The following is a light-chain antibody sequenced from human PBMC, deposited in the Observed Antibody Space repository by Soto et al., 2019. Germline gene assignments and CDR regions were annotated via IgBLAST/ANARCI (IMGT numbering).Light chain of an antibody. J-gene: IGKJ1*01. Sequence: IVMTQSPATLSLFASSVATLSGRASQSVSSSYLVWYQQKPGQAPRLLIYGASIRATGIPDRFSGSGSGTDFTLTISRLEPEDFAVYYCQQNGRSPPWTFGQGTKVDIK. CDR3: QQNGRSPPWT. V-gene: IGKV3-20*01. CDR2: GAS. CDR1: QSVSSSY.